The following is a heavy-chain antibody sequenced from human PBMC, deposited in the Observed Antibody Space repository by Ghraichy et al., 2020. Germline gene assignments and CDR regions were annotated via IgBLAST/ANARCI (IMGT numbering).Heavy chain of an antibody. D-gene: IGHD3-3*01. J-gene: IGHJ5*02. Sequence: GESLNISCAASGFTFSAFSVHWVRQAPGKGPEWVSSISTSGTYIYYADSVKGRFTISRDNAKSPLYLEMNSLRAEDTAVYYCARGGEPSAISTLFGAVVIGWFGPWGQGTLVTVSS. CDR3: ARGGEPSAISTLFGAVVIGWFGP. CDR2: ISTSGTYI. V-gene: IGHV3-21*01. CDR1: GFTFSAFS.